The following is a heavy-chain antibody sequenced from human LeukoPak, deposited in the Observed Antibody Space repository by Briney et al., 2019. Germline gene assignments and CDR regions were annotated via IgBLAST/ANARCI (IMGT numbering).Heavy chain of an antibody. CDR2: ISYDGSNK. CDR3: AKDRRGFSWFDY. J-gene: IGHJ4*02. Sequence: GRSLRLSCAASGLTFSSYDMHWVRQAPGKGLEWVAVISYDGSNKYYADSVKGRFTISRDNSKNTLYLQMNSLRAEDTAVYYCAKDRRGFSWFDYWGQGTLVTVSS. CDR1: GLTFSSYD. D-gene: IGHD3-10*01. V-gene: IGHV3-30*18.